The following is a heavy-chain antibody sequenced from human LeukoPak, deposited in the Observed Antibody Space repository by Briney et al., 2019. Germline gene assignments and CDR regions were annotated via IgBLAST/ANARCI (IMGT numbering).Heavy chain of an antibody. CDR2: ISYDGSNK. Sequence: GRSLRLSCAASGFTFSSYAMHWVRQAPGKGLEWVAVISYDGSNKYYADSVKGRFTISRDNSKNTLYLQTNSLRAEDTAEYYCAKDSNGWYQRGSNYFDYWGQGTLVTVSS. V-gene: IGHV3-30-3*01. J-gene: IGHJ4*02. D-gene: IGHD6-19*01. CDR1: GFTFSSYA. CDR3: AKDSNGWYQRGSNYFDY.